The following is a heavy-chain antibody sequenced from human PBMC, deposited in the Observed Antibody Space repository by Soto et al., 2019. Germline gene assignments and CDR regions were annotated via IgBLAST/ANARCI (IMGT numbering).Heavy chain of an antibody. D-gene: IGHD1-1*01. V-gene: IGHV1-8*01. CDR2: MNPNSGNT. J-gene: IGHJ6*02. CDR1: GYTFTSYD. Sequence: QVQLVQSGAEVKKPGASVKVSCKASGYTFTSYDINWARQATGQGLEWMGWMNPNSGNTGYAQKFQGRVTMTRNTSISTAYMELSSLRSEYTAVYYCARERTGTTSMDVWGQGTTVTVSS. CDR3: ARERTGTTSMDV.